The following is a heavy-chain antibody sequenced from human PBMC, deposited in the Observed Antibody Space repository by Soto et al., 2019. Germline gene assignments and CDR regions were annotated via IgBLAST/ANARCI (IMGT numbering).Heavy chain of an antibody. Sequence: GGSLRLSCAASGFTFSSYAMSWVRQAPGKGLEWVSAISGSGGSTYYADSVKGRFTISRDNSKNTLYLQMNSLRAEDTAVYYCAKDYCSSTSCYEANWFDPWGQGTLV. J-gene: IGHJ5*02. V-gene: IGHV3-23*01. CDR1: GFTFSSYA. CDR3: AKDYCSSTSCYEANWFDP. D-gene: IGHD2-2*01. CDR2: ISGSGGST.